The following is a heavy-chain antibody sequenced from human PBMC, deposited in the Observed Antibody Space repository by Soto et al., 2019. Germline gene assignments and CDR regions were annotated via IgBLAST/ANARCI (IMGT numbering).Heavy chain of an antibody. CDR3: ARDFGRIAAAGNLGWFDP. D-gene: IGHD6-13*01. CDR1: GGSISSSNW. Sequence: PSETLSLTCAVSGGSISSSNWWSWVRQPPGKGLEWIGEIYHSGSTKYNPSLKSRVTISVDTSKNQFSLKLSSVTAADTAVYYCARDFGRIAAAGNLGWFDPWGQGTLVTVSS. V-gene: IGHV4-4*02. J-gene: IGHJ5*02. CDR2: IYHSGST.